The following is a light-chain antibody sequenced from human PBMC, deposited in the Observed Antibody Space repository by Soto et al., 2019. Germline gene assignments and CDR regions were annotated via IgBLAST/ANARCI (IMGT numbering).Light chain of an antibody. V-gene: IGKV3-15*01. CDR2: GAS. J-gene: IGKJ1*01. CDR1: QNIRSN. CDR3: QQYNNWPPWT. Sequence: EIVMTQSPATLSVSPGERATLSCRASQNIRSNLAWYQQIPGQAPRLLIHGASTRATGIPARFSGSGSGTEFTLTISGLQSEDYAVYYCQQYNNWPPWTFGHGTKVEI.